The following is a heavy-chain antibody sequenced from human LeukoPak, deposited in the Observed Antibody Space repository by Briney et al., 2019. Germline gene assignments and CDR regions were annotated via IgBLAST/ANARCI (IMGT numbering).Heavy chain of an antibody. CDR1: GFTYSDYA. Sequence: GGSLRLSCAASGFTYSDYAMSWVRQAPGKGLEWVSAISGSGGSTYYADSVKGRFTISRGNSKNTLYLQMNSLRAEDTAVYYCAKWDYYDSSGYYYFDYWGQGTLVTVSS. J-gene: IGHJ4*02. D-gene: IGHD3-22*01. CDR2: ISGSGGST. V-gene: IGHV3-23*01. CDR3: AKWDYYDSSGYYYFDY.